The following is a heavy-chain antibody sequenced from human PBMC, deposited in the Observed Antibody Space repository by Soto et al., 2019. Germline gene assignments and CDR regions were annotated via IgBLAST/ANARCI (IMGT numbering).Heavy chain of an antibody. CDR2: IHNSGST. V-gene: IGHV4-59*01. D-gene: IGHD3-10*01. CDR3: ARGGSGIQLN. CDR1: GGSISTNY. J-gene: IGHJ4*02. Sequence: QVQLQESGPGLVKPSETLSLTCTDSGGSISTNYWSWIRQPPGKGLEWIGYIHNSGSTNYNPALKSHVIVPIDMSGNQFSLNLTSVTAADTAVYYCARGGSGIQLNWGQGTLVTVSS.